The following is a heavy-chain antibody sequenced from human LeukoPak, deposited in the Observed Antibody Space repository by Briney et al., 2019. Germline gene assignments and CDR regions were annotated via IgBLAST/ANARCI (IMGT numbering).Heavy chain of an antibody. CDR3: ARTEIYGSGSYYPDY. D-gene: IGHD3-10*01. CDR2: IIPILGIA. V-gene: IGHV1-69*04. CDR1: GGTFSSYA. J-gene: IGHJ4*02. Sequence: GASVKVSCKASGGTFSSYAISWVRQAPGQGLEWMERIIPILGIANYAQKFQGRVTITADKSTSTAYMELSSLRSEDTAVYYCARTEIYGSGSYYPDYWGQGTLVTVSS.